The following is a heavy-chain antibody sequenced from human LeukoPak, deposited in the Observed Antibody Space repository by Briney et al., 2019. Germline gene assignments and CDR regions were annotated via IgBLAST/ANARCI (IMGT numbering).Heavy chain of an antibody. J-gene: IGHJ4*02. V-gene: IGHV3-48*01. D-gene: IGHD3-10*01. CDR2: LSSSSSTI. Sequence: GGSLRLSCAASGFAFSTYSMSWVRQAPGKGLEWVSFLSSSSSTIYYADSVKGRFTISRDNAKNSLYLQINSLRAEDTAMYYCARDRGYYFDYWGQGALVTVSS. CDR1: GFAFSTYS. CDR3: ARDRGYYFDY.